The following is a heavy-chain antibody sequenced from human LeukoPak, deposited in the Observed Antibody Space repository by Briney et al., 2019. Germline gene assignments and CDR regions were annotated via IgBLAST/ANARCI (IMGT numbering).Heavy chain of an antibody. CDR1: GGSISTYY. J-gene: IGHJ4*02. D-gene: IGHD1-1*01. V-gene: IGHV4-59*01. Sequence: SETLSLTCTVSGGSISTYYWSWIRQPPGKGLEWIGYIPYTVTSNYNTSLKSRVTISVDTSKNQFSLKLSSVTAADTAVYYCARVGDWNDLVYWGQGTLVTVSS. CDR3: ARVGDWNDLVY. CDR2: IPYTVTS.